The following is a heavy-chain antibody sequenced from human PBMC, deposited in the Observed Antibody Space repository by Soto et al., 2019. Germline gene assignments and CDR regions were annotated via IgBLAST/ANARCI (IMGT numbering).Heavy chain of an antibody. CDR2: LYYSGRT. CDR1: GGSRSGDY. J-gene: IGHJ5*02. V-gene: IGHV4-59*13. CDR3: ASSSGLLYDSRGYYNWFDP. Sequence: EALSLSCTASGGSRSGDYGRWIGQPPGGGLEWIGSLYYSGRTNYTPSLKSRVTISVDTSKNQFSLKLSSVTAADTAVYYCASSSGLLYDSRGYYNWFDPWGQGTLVTVS. D-gene: IGHD3-22*01.